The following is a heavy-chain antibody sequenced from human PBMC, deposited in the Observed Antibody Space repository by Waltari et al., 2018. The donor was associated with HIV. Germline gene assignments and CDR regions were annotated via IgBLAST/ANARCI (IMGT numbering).Heavy chain of an antibody. V-gene: IGHV1-2*02. J-gene: IGHJ4*02. CDR1: GYTFTGYS. CDR3: AREKDYGRLRYYFDY. D-gene: IGHD4-17*01. CDR2: INPNSGGT. Sequence: QVQLVQSGAEVKKPGASVKVSCKASGYTFTGYSMHWVRQAPGQGLEWMGWINPNSGGTNYAQKFQGRVTMTRDTSISTAYMELSRLRSDDTAVYYCAREKDYGRLRYYFDYWGQGTLVTVSS.